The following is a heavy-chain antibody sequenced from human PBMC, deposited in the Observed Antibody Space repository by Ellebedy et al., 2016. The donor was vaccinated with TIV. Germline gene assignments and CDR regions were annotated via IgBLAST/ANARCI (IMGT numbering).Heavy chain of an antibody. Sequence: GESLKISCAASGFTVSSNYMSWVRQAPGKGLEWVSVIYSGGSTYYADSVKGRFTISRDNSKNTLYLQMNSLRAEDTAVYYCARGSYSGSYFVDYWGQGTLVTVSS. V-gene: IGHV3-66*01. J-gene: IGHJ4*02. CDR1: GFTVSSNY. D-gene: IGHD1-26*01. CDR3: ARGSYSGSYFVDY. CDR2: IYSGGST.